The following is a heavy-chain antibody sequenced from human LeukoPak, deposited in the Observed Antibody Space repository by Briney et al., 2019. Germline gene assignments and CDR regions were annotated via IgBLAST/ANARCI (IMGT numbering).Heavy chain of an antibody. Sequence: GSLRLSCAASGFTFSTYWMSWIRQPPGKGLEWVGEINHSGSTNYNPSLKSRVTISVDTSKNQFSLKLSSVTAADTAVYYCARVPWGIAVAGTFVSFDYWGQGTLVTVSS. CDR2: INHSGST. CDR1: GFTFSTYW. J-gene: IGHJ4*02. CDR3: ARVPWGIAVAGTFVSFDY. D-gene: IGHD6-19*01. V-gene: IGHV4-34*01.